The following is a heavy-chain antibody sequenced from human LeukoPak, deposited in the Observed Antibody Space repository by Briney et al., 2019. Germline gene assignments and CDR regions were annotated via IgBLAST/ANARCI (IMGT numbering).Heavy chain of an antibody. CDR3: AREKSWVSFDY. Sequence: ASVKVSCKASEYTFTGYYIQWMRQAPGQGLEWMGGINPNNGGTQYAQNFQGRVTMTRDTSISTAYMELSSLRSDDTAIYYCAREKSWVSFDYWGQGTLVTVSS. J-gene: IGHJ4*02. V-gene: IGHV1-2*02. CDR2: INPNNGGT. D-gene: IGHD2-8*01. CDR1: EYTFTGYY.